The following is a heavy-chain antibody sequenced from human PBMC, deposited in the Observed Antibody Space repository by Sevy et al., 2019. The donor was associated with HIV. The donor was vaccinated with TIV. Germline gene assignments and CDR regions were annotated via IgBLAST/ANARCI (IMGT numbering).Heavy chain of an antibody. CDR1: GGSISSYY. CDR2: IYYSGST. J-gene: IGHJ6*02. D-gene: IGHD3-10*01. CDR3: ARGGGSGSYYPPFYYCYYGMDV. V-gene: IGHV4-59*01. Sequence: SETLSLTCTVSGGSISSYYWSWIRQPPGKGLEWIGYIYYSGSTNYNPSLKSRVTISVDTSKNQFALKLGSVTAADTAVYYCARGGGSGSYYPPFYYCYYGMDVWGQGTTVTVSS.